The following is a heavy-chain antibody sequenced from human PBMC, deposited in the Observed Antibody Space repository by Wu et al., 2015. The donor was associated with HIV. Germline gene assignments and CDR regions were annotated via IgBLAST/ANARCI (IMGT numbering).Heavy chain of an antibody. CDR1: GGTFSSYA. CDR2: IIPIFGTA. J-gene: IGHJ6*02. CDR3: ARDEGRNYYDSSGHYYYGMDV. D-gene: IGHD3-22*01. V-gene: IGHV1-69*05. Sequence: QVQLVQSGAEVKKPGSSVKVSCKASGGTFSSYAISWVRQAPGQGLEWMGGIIPIFGTANYAQKFQGRVTITTDESTSTAYMELSSLRSEDTAVYYCARDEGRNYYDSSGHYYYGMDVWGQGTTVTVSS.